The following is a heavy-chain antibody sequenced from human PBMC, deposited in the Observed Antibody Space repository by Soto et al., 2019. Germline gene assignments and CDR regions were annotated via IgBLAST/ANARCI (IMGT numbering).Heavy chain of an antibody. D-gene: IGHD3-9*01. Sequence: ASVKVSCKASGYTFSTYAMHWVRQAPGQSLEWMGWLNGGTGQTRYSQKFQDRVIITRDTSASTGYMELSSLTSEDTAVYYCAKEKDYDILTGYPNYYYYGMDVWGQGTTVTVSS. J-gene: IGHJ6*02. CDR1: GYTFSTYA. CDR2: LNGGTGQT. V-gene: IGHV1-3*01. CDR3: AKEKDYDILTGYPNYYYYGMDV.